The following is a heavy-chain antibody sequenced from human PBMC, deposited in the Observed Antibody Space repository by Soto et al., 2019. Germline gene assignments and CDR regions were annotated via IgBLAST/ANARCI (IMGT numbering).Heavy chain of an antibody. CDR2: ISYDGSNK. Sequence: GGSLRLSCGASGFPFSSFAVSWFRQAPGKGLEWVAVISYDGSNKYYADSVKGRFTISRDNSKNTLYLQMNSLRAEDTAVYYCAKDPREPVDFWSGYYLDYYYYGMDVWGQGTTVTVSS. D-gene: IGHD3-3*01. J-gene: IGHJ6*02. CDR3: AKDPREPVDFWSGYYLDYYYYGMDV. V-gene: IGHV3-30*18. CDR1: GFPFSSFA.